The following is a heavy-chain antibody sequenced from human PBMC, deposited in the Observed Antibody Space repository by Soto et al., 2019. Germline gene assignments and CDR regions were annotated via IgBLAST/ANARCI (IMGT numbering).Heavy chain of an antibody. CDR1: GLTFSSSW. D-gene: IGHD6-25*01. V-gene: IGHV3-7*01. CDR3: ARDLGYQTLDY. J-gene: IGHJ4*02. CDR2: IKEDGSEE. Sequence: EVQLVESGGGLVQPGGSLRLSCAASGLTFSSSWMSWARQGPGKGLQWVANIKEDGSEEYYLDSVKGRFTISRDNAKNSLYLQMNSLTAEDTAVYYCARDLGYQTLDYWGQGTLVTVSS.